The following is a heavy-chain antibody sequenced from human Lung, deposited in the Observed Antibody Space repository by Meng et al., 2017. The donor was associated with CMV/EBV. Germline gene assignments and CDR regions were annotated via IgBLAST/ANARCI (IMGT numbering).Heavy chain of an antibody. Sequence: GESXKISCAASGFTFSSHAMTWVRQAPGKGLDWVSVISGSGGRTYYADSVKGRFTVSRDNFKNTLYLQMSSLRADDTAVYYCAKNADVATYYDFWSGLAVVDVXGQGXMVTVSS. D-gene: IGHD3-3*01. CDR1: GFTFSSHA. CDR2: ISGSGGRT. CDR3: AKNADVATYYDFWSGLAVVDV. J-gene: IGHJ6*02. V-gene: IGHV3-23*01.